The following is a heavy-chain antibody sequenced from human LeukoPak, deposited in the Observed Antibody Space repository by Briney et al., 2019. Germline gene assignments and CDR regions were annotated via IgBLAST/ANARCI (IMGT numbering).Heavy chain of an antibody. Sequence: PSETLSLTCGVSGGSISTTNWWTWVRQPPGKGQEWVGRIKSKTDGGTTDYAAPVKGRFTISRDDSKNTLYLQMNRLKTEDTAVYYCSTGPTRISMIRGVVITDYWGQGTLVTVSS. D-gene: IGHD3-10*01. V-gene: IGHV3-15*01. CDR1: GGSISTTNW. CDR3: STGPTRISMIRGVVITDY. CDR2: IKSKTDGGTT. J-gene: IGHJ4*02.